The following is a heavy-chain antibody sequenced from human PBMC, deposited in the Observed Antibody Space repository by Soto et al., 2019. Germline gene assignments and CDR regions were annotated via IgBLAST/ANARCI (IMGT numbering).Heavy chain of an antibody. CDR2: ISSNGGST. D-gene: IGHD2-15*01. V-gene: IGHV3-64D*06. CDR3: VKVGVACSDGSCYTGLYTMDV. CDR1: GFTFSSYA. Sequence: HPGGSLRLSCSASGFTFSSYAMHWVRQAPGKGLEYVSAISSNGGSTYYADSVKGRFTISRDNSKNTLYLQMSSLRAEDTAVYYCVKVGVACSDGSCYTGLYTMDVWGQGTTVTVSS. J-gene: IGHJ6*02.